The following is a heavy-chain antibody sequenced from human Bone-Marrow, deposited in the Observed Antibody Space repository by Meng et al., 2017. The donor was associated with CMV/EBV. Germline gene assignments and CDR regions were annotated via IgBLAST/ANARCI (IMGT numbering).Heavy chain of an antibody. D-gene: IGHD6-13*01. CDR1: GFTFSSYT. CDR2: ISSGSTYI. J-gene: IGHJ4*02. CDR3: ARDRRSNNWYTIDY. V-gene: IGHV3-21*01. Sequence: GESLKISCAASGFTFSSYTMNWVRQAPGKGLEWVSSISSGSTYIYYADSVRGRFTISRDNAKNSLYLQMNSLRAEDTAVYYCARDRRSNNWYTIDYWGQGTLVTVSS.